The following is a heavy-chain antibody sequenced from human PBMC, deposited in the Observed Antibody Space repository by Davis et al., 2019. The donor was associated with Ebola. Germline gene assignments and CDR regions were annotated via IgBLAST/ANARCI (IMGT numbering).Heavy chain of an antibody. CDR3: ARTRPNYNWNDEAFDY. V-gene: IGHV5-51*01. Sequence: GESLKISCQGSGYSFTSYWIGWVRQMPGKGLEWMGIIYPGDSDTRYSPSFQGQVTISVDKSISTAYLQWSSLKASDTAMYYCARTRPNYNWNDEAFDYWGQGTLVTVSS. D-gene: IGHD1-1*01. CDR2: IYPGDSDT. CDR1: GYSFTSYW. J-gene: IGHJ4*02.